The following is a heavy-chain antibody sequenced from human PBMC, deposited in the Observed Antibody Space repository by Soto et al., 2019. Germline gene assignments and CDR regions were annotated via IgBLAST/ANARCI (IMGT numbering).Heavy chain of an antibody. Sequence: PGGSLRLSCAASGFTFSSYAMSWVRQAPGKGLEWVSAISGSGGSTYYADSVKGRFTISRDNSKNTLYLQMNSLRAEDTAVYYCAKDARRYSSGWYYFDYWGQGTLVTVSS. CDR2: ISGSGGST. CDR1: GFTFSSYA. J-gene: IGHJ4*02. CDR3: AKDARRYSSGWYYFDY. V-gene: IGHV3-23*01. D-gene: IGHD6-19*01.